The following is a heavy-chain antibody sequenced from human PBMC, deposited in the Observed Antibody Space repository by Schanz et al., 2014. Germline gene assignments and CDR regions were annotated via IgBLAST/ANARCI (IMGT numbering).Heavy chain of an antibody. CDR3: ARGYGDSPTDF. CDR2: IIPILGIA. J-gene: IGHJ4*02. D-gene: IGHD4-17*01. Sequence: QVQLVQSGAEVKKPGSSVKVSCKASGGTFSTYTISWVRQAPGQGLEWMGRIIPILGIANYAQKFQGRVTITADKSTFTAYMELSSLRSEDTAVYYCARGYGDSPTDFWGQGTLXTVSS. CDR1: GGTFSTYT. V-gene: IGHV1-69*02.